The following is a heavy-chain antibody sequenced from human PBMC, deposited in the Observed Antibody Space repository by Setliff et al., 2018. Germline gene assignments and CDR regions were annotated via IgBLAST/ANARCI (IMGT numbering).Heavy chain of an antibody. D-gene: IGHD3-10*01. V-gene: IGHV4-39*01. J-gene: IGHJ5*02. CDR2: IHYSENT. Sequence: SETLSLTCTVSGGSITSGRYYWGWIRQPPGQGLEWIASIHYSENTYYNPSLKTRVTISVGTSKNQFSLNLNSVTAADTAVYYCARHKVIKKEFIRLTWFDPWGQGTPVTVSS. CDR3: ARHKVIKKEFIRLTWFDP. CDR1: GGSITSGRYY.